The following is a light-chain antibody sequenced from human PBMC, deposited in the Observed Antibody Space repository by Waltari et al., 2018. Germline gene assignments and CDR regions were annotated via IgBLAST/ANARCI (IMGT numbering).Light chain of an antibody. J-gene: IGLJ3*02. Sequence: QSALTQPASVSGSPRQSLTISCTGTSSDIGGYDSVAWYQQHPGKAPKLIIHGVNERPSGVSNRFSGSKSGNTASLTISGLQAEDEAVFYCSSYTSRATRVFGGGTKVTVL. V-gene: IGLV2-14*03. CDR1: SSDIGGYDS. CDR2: GVN. CDR3: SSYTSRATRV.